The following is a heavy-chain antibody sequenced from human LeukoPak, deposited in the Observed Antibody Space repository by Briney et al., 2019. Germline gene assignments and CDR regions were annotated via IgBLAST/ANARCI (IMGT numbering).Heavy chain of an antibody. J-gene: IGHJ1*01. CDR1: GFTCSSYG. D-gene: IGHD1-26*01. Sequence: GGSLRLSCAASGFTCSSYGMHWVRQAPGKGLEWVAVISYDGSNKYYADSVKGRFTISRDNSKNTLYLQMNSLRAEDTVVYYCAKDLREQLVGATNFQHWGQGTLVTVSS. CDR2: ISYDGSNK. CDR3: AKDLREQLVGATNFQH. V-gene: IGHV3-30*18.